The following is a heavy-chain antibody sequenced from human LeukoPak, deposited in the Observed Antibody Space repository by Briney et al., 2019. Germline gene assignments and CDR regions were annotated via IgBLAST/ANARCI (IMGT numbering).Heavy chain of an antibody. V-gene: IGHV1-18*01. CDR2: ISAYNGNT. Sequence: ASVKVSCKASGYTFTSYGISWVRQAPGQGLEWMGWISAYNGNTNYAQKLQGRVTMTTDTSTSTAYMELRSLRSDDTAVYYCARDQHDFWSGYSDIWGQGTMVTVSS. CDR3: ARDQHDFWSGYSDI. D-gene: IGHD3-3*01. J-gene: IGHJ3*02. CDR1: GYTFTSYG.